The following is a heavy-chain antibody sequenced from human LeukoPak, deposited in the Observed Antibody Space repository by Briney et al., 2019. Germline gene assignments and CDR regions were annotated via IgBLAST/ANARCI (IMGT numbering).Heavy chain of an antibody. J-gene: IGHJ4*02. D-gene: IGHD6-13*01. CDR2: INPNSGGT. CDR3: ARDGSGQQLVEVDY. Sequence: ASVKVSCKASGYTFTGYYTHWVRQAPGQGLEWMGWINPNSGGTNYAQKFQGRVTMTRDTSISTAYMELSRLRSDDTAVYYCARDGSGQQLVEVDYWGQGTLVTVSS. V-gene: IGHV1-2*02. CDR1: GYTFTGYY.